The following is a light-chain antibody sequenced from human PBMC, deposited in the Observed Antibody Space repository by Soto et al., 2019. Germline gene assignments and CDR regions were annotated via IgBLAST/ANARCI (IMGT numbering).Light chain of an antibody. V-gene: IGKV3-11*01. CDR2: EAS. J-gene: IGKJ4*01. CDR3: QQRNNWPPVT. CDR1: QTVSSS. Sequence: EIVLTQSPGTLSLSPGERATLSCRASQTVSSSLAWYQQKPGQAPRLLIYEASNRATGIPARFSGSGSGADFTLTISSLEPEDFAVYYCQQRNNWPPVTFGGGTKVDIK.